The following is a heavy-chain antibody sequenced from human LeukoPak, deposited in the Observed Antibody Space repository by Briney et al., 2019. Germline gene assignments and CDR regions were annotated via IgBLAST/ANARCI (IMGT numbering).Heavy chain of an antibody. CDR3: ARGDGPGYYDILTGYRPFDY. V-gene: IGHV1-69*13. J-gene: IGHJ4*02. Sequence: ASVKVSCKASGGTFSSYAISWVRQAPGQGFEWMGGIIPIFGTANYAQKFQGRVTITADESTSTAYMELSSLRSEDTAVYYCARGDGPGYYDILTGYRPFDYWGQGTLVTVSS. CDR1: GGTFSSYA. D-gene: IGHD3-9*01. CDR2: IIPIFGTA.